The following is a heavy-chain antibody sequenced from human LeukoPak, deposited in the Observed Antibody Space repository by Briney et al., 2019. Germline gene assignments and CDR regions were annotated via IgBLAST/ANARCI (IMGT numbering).Heavy chain of an antibody. CDR2: INHSGST. V-gene: IGHV4-34*01. CDR3: ARGLYCSSTSCYNAFDI. D-gene: IGHD2-2*02. Sequence: SETLSLTCAVYCGSFSGYYWSWIRQPPGKGLDWIGEINHSGSTNYNPSLKSRVTISVDTSKNQFSLKLSSVTAADTAVYYCARGLYCSSTSCYNAFDIWGQGTMVTVSS. CDR1: CGSFSGYY. J-gene: IGHJ3*02.